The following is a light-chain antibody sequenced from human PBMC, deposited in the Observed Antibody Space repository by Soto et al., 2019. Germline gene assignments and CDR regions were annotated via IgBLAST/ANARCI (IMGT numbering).Light chain of an antibody. V-gene: IGKV3-15*01. CDR1: QSVGSN. Sequence: EVVLTQSPATLSVSPGERVTLSCRASQSVGSNLAWFQQKPGQAPRLLMYAASTRPTSIAARFSGSGSGTDFILTITSLQSEDSGVFYCQQRNNWPPATFGGGTKV. CDR3: QQRNNWPPAT. CDR2: AAS. J-gene: IGKJ4*01.